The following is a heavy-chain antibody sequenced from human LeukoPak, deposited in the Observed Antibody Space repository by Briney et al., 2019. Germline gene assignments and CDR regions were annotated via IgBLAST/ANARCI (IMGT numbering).Heavy chain of an antibody. J-gene: IGHJ4*02. D-gene: IGHD4-17*01. Sequence: GGSLRLSCTASGLTFSSYAMSWVRQAPGKGLEWVSAISGSGGSTYYADSEKGRFTISRDNSKITLYLQMNSLRAEDTAVYYCAKAPWGDYVPDFDYWGQGTLVTVSS. CDR1: GLTFSSYA. V-gene: IGHV3-23*01. CDR2: ISGSGGST. CDR3: AKAPWGDYVPDFDY.